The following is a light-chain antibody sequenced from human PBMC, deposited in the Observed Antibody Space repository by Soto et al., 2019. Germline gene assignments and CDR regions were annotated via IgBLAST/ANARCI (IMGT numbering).Light chain of an antibody. J-gene: IGKJ4*01. CDR1: QSIRAY. Sequence: DIQMTQSPSSLSAFVGGRVTITCRARQSIRAYLTWFQQKPGKAPKLLIHAASPLETGVPSRFSGGGSGTDFTLTISRLQPEDFATYYCQQYFVTPLTFGGGTKVEIK. V-gene: IGKV1-39*01. CDR2: AAS. CDR3: QQYFVTPLT.